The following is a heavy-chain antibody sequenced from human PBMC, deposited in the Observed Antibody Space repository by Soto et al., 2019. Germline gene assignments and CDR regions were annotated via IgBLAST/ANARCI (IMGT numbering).Heavy chain of an antibody. CDR2: ISGSGGST. CDR3: AKDLEGVYCSSTSRRPPQYFDY. D-gene: IGHD2-2*01. J-gene: IGHJ4*02. CDR1: GFTFSSYA. V-gene: IGHV3-23*01. Sequence: VGSLRLSCAASGFTFSSYAMSWVRQAPGKGLEWVSAISGSGGSTYYADSVKGRFTISRDNSKNTLYLQMNSLRAEDTAVYYCAKDLEGVYCSSTSRRPPQYFDYWGQGTLVTVSS.